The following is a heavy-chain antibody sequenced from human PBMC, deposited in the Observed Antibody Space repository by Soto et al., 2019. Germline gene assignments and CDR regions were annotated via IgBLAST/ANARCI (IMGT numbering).Heavy chain of an antibody. D-gene: IGHD6-19*01. CDR1: GFSLSTSGVG. CDR2: IYWDDDK. CDR3: AHRLSSSGWVEYFQH. V-gene: IGHV2-5*02. Sequence: QITLKESGPTLVKPTQTLTLTCTFSGFSLSTSGVGVGWIRQPPGKALEWLALIYWDDDKRYSPSLKSRLTIXMDXAXXQVVLTMTNMDPVDTATYYCAHRLSSSGWVEYFQHWGQGTLVTVSS. J-gene: IGHJ1*01.